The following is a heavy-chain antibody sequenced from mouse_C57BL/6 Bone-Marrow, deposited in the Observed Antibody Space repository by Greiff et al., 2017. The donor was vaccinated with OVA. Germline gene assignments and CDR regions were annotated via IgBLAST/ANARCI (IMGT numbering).Heavy chain of an antibody. D-gene: IGHD1-1*01. CDR1: GFTFSDYY. CDR3: ESRGYGSSYWYFDV. J-gene: IGHJ1*03. V-gene: IGHV5-12*01. Sequence: EVKLMESGGGLVQPGGSLKLSCAASGFTFSDYYMYWVRQTPEKRLEWVAYISNGGGSTYYPDTVKGRFTISRDNAKNTLYLQMSRLKTEDTAMYYCESRGYGSSYWYFDVWGTGTTVTVSS. CDR2: ISNGGGST.